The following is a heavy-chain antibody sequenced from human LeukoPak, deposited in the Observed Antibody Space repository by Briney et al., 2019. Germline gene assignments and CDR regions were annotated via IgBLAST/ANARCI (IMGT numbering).Heavy chain of an antibody. CDR2: ISAYDGNT. J-gene: IGHJ4*02. CDR1: GYTFTSYG. D-gene: IGHD6-19*01. V-gene: IGHV1-18*01. CDR3: ARRTIYSSGWLNY. Sequence: GASVKVSCKASGYTFTSYGISWVRQAPGQGLEWMGWISAYDGNTHYAQKLQGRVTMTTETSTSTAYMDLRSLRSDDTAVYYCARRTIYSSGWLNYWGQGTLVTVSS.